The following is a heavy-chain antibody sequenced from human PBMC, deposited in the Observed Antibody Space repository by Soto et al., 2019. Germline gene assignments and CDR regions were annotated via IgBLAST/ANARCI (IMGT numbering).Heavy chain of an antibody. CDR2: ISGSGVSI. CDR1: GFTFSSYA. V-gene: IGHV3-23*01. D-gene: IGHD3-3*01. CDR3: AKGYRGFLEYLPNWFDP. J-gene: IGHJ5*02. Sequence: PGGSLRLSCEVSGFTFSSYAMSWVRQAPGKGLKWVSGISGSGVSIYYTDSVKGRFTISRDNSKSTLYLQMNSLRAEDTAVYYCAKGYRGFLEYLPNWFDPWGQGTLVTVSS.